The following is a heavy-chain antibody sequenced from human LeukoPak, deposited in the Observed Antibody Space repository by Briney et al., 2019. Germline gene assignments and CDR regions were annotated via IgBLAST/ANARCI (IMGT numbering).Heavy chain of an antibody. D-gene: IGHD1-26*01. J-gene: IGHJ3*02. Sequence: KGGESLKISCKGSGYSFTSYWIGWVRQMPGKGLEWMGIIYPGDSDTRYSPSFQGQVTISADKSISTAYLQWSSLKASDTAMYYCARRVRRGSATGAFDIWGQGTMVTVSS. CDR1: GYSFTSYW. CDR3: ARRVRRGSATGAFDI. CDR2: IYPGDSDT. V-gene: IGHV5-51*01.